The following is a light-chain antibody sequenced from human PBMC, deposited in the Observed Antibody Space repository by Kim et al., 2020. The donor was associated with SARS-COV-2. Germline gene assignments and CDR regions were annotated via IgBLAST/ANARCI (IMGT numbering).Light chain of an antibody. J-gene: IGLJ2*01. CDR1: NIGSKS. CDR3: PVWDSSSDHVV. V-gene: IGLV3-21*04. Sequence: SYELTQPPSVSVAPGKTARITCGGNNIGSKSVHWYQQKPGQAPVLVIYYDSDRPSGIPERFSGSNSGNTATLTISRVEAVDEADYYCPVWDSSSDHVVFG. CDR2: YDS.